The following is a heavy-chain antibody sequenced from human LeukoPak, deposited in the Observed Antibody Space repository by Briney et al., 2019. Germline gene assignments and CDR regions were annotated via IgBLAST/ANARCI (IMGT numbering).Heavy chain of an antibody. CDR2: FDPEDGET. CDR1: GYTLTELS. D-gene: IGHD3-16*02. CDR3: ATYPPVPPTLYDYVWGSYRYWFDP. Sequence: ASVKVSCKVSGYTLTELSMHWVRQAPGKGLEWMGGFDPEDGETIYAQKFQGRVTMTEDTSTDTAYMELSSLRSEDTAVYYCATYPPVPPTLYDYVWGSYRYWFDPWGQGTLVTVSS. J-gene: IGHJ5*02. V-gene: IGHV1-24*01.